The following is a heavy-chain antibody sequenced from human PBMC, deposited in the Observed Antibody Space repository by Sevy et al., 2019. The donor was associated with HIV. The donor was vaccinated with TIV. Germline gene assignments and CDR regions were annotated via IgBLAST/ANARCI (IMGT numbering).Heavy chain of an antibody. CDR3: AGRRGGPYYFDY. CDR1: GLTLRNCG. CDR2: ISDGVGNT. D-gene: IGHD2-15*01. Sequence: GGSLRLSCAASGLTLRNCGMTWVRQVPGKGLEWVSTISDGVGNTYYADSVKGRFTISRDSSKNTLYLQMNSLRAGDTAVYFCAGRRGGPYYFDYWGQGTLVTVSS. V-gene: IGHV3-23*01. J-gene: IGHJ4*02.